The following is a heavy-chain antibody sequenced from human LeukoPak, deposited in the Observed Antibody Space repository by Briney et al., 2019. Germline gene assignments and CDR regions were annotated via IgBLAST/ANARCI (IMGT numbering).Heavy chain of an antibody. V-gene: IGHV3-30*02. CDR3: ARRSGIAVAGAFDY. CDR1: GFTFSSYG. D-gene: IGHD6-19*01. Sequence: HPGGSLRLSCAASGFTFSSYGMHWVRQAPGKGLEWVAFIRYDGSNKYYADSVKGRFPISRDNPKNTLYLQMNSLRAEDTAVYYCARRSGIAVAGAFDYWGQGTLVTVSS. J-gene: IGHJ4*02. CDR2: IRYDGSNK.